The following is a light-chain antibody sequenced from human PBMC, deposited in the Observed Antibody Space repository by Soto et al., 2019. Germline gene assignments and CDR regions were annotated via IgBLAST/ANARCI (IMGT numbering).Light chain of an antibody. V-gene: IGLV7-43*01. Sequence: QAGVTQEPPLTVSPGRTVTLLCASSTGAGSSGYYPNWFQQKPGQAPRALIYIASNKHSCTPARFSGSLLGGKAALTLSGVQPEDEAEYYCLLYYGSDNYVFVTGTKVTVL. CDR2: IAS. J-gene: IGLJ1*01. CDR3: LLYYGSDNYV. CDR1: TGAGSSGYY.